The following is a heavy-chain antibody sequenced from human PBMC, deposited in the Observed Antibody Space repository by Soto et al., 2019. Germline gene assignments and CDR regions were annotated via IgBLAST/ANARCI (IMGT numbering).Heavy chain of an antibody. J-gene: IGHJ4*02. CDR1: GFTFSSYG. V-gene: IGHV3-33*01. Sequence: QVQLVESGGGVVQPGRSLRLSCAASGFTFSSYGMHWVRQAPGKGLEWVAIIWYDGSNKYYADSVKGRFTISRDNSKNTLYMQMNSLRAEDTAVYYCARDWGTGSTAGYYFDYWGQGTLVTVSS. D-gene: IGHD1-7*01. CDR2: IWYDGSNK. CDR3: ARDWGTGSTAGYYFDY.